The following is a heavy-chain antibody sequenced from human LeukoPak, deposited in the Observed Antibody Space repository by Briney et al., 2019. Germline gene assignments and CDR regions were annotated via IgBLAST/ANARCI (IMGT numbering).Heavy chain of an antibody. Sequence: GGSLRLSCAASRFTFSSYSMNWVRQAPGKGLEWVSSISSSSSYIYYADSVKGRFTISRDNAKNSLYLQMNSLRAEDTAVYYCARGQWLVLWRDAFDIWGQGTMVTVSS. CDR1: RFTFSSYS. CDR3: ARGQWLVLWRDAFDI. D-gene: IGHD6-19*01. J-gene: IGHJ3*02. V-gene: IGHV3-21*01. CDR2: ISSSSSYI.